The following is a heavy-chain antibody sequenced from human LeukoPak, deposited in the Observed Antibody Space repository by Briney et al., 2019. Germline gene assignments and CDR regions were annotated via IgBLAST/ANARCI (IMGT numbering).Heavy chain of an antibody. CDR3: ARVCLNYYDSSGYDY. CDR1: GFTFSSYA. V-gene: IGHV3-64*01. J-gene: IGHJ4*02. Sequence: GGSLRLSCAATGFTFSSYAMTWVRQAPGKGLEYVSAISSNGGSTYYANSVKGRFTISRDNSKNTLYLQMGSLRAEDMAVYYCARVCLNYYDSSGYDYWGLGTLVTVSS. D-gene: IGHD3-22*01. CDR2: ISSNGGST.